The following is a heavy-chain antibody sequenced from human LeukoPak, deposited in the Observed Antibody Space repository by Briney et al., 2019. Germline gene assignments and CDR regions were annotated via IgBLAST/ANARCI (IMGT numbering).Heavy chain of an antibody. J-gene: IGHJ4*02. V-gene: IGHV4-61*01. D-gene: IGHD4-17*01. CDR2: IYYSGST. CDR1: GGSISSSSYY. CDR3: ARADDYGDSSGFDY. Sequence: PSETLSLTCTVSGGSISSSSYYWSWIRQPPGKGLEWIGYIYYSGSTNYNPSLKRRVTISVDTSKNQFSLKLSSVTAADTAVYYCARADDYGDSSGFDYWGQGTLVTVSS.